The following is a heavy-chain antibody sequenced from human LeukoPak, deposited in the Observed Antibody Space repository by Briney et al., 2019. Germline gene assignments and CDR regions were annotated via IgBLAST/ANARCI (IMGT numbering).Heavy chain of an antibody. CDR3: ARHFGRGASNLDY. CDR1: GYSFTNYW. V-gene: IGHV5-51*01. Sequence: GESLKISCRASGYSFTNYWIGWVRQLPGKGLEWMGIFYPGDSDIKYSPSFRGHATISVDKSITTAYLQWSSLKASDTAIYYCARHFGRGASNLDYWGQGTLVTVSS. J-gene: IGHJ4*02. CDR2: FYPGDSDI. D-gene: IGHD4-11*01.